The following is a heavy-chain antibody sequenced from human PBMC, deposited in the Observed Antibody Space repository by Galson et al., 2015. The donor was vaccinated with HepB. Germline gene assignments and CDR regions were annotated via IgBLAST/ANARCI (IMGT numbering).Heavy chain of an antibody. CDR2: IWYDGNKK. Sequence: SLRLSCAASGFSFSNYDMSWVRRTPGRGLEWVAVIWYDGNKKYYADFVKGRFTIYRDNSKNTLFLQMNRLRVDDTAVYFCAGAHYDVLTVLNKFFDYWGQGTPVTVSS. V-gene: IGHV3-33*01. J-gene: IGHJ4*02. CDR3: AGAHYDVLTVLNKFFDY. CDR1: GFSFSNYD. D-gene: IGHD3-3*01.